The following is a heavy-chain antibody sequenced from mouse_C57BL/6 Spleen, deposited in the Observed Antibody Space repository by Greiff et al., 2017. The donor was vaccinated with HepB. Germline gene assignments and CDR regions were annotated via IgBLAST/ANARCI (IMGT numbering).Heavy chain of an antibody. D-gene: IGHD2-1*01. CDR3: ARRGFYTLGAMDY. V-gene: IGHV1-82*01. CDR2: IYPGDGDT. CDR1: GYAFSSSW. J-gene: IGHJ4*01. Sequence: QVQLQQSGPELVKPGASVKISCKASGYAFSSSWMNWVKQRPGKGLEWIGRIYPGDGDTNYNGKFKGKATLTADKSSSTAYMQLSSLTSEDSAVYFCARRGFYTLGAMDYWGQGTSVTVSS.